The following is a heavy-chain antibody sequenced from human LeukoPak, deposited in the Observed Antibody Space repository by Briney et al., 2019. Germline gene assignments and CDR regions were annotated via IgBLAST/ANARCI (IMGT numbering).Heavy chain of an antibody. J-gene: IGHJ4*02. CDR2: IRYDGSNK. D-gene: IGHD3-3*01. V-gene: IGHV3-30*02. Sequence: PGGSLRLSCAASGFTFSSYGMHWVRQAPGKGLEWVAFIRYDGSNKYYADSVKGRFTISRDNSKNTLYLQMNSLRAEDTAVYYCAKRAYYDFWSGYQIDYWGQGTLVTVSS. CDR3: AKRAYYDFWSGYQIDY. CDR1: GFTFSSYG.